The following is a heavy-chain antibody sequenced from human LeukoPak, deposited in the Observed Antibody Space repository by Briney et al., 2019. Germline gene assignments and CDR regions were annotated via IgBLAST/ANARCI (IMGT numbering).Heavy chain of an antibody. J-gene: IGHJ3*02. CDR2: IKNSGNT. CDR3: AREGSSSGWRPSDI. Sequence: SETLSLTHSVSGGSISSYFGSWIRQPAGKGLEWIGRIKNSGNTNYHPSRESRVALSLDTSKHQFSLNLRSVTAADTAVYYCAREGSSSGWRPSDIWGQGTVVTVSS. D-gene: IGHD6-19*01. V-gene: IGHV4-4*07. CDR1: GGSISSYF.